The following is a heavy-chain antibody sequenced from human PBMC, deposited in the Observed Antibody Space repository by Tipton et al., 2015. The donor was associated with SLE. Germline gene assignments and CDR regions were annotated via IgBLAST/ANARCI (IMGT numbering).Heavy chain of an antibody. CDR2: IYYSGSA. J-gene: IGHJ2*01. CDR3: ARPITAVWEWCFDL. Sequence: LSCTVSGGSISSSTYYWGWIRQPPGKGLEWIGNIYYSGSADYNPSLKSRVTIFVATSKNQFSLKLSSVTAADTAVYYCARPITAVWEWCFDLWGRGTLVTVSS. CDR1: GGSISSSTYY. V-gene: IGHV4-39*01. D-gene: IGHD3-16*01.